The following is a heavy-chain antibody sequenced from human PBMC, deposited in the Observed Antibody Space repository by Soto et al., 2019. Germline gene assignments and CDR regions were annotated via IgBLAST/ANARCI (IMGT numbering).Heavy chain of an antibody. Sequence: ASVKVSCKASGYTFTSYDINWVRQATGQGLEWMGWMNPNSGNTGYAQKFQGRVTMTRNTSISTAYMELSSLRSEDTAVYYCARGLRSIVGGYYYYYYMDVWGKGTTVTVSS. CDR2: MNPNSGNT. J-gene: IGHJ6*03. V-gene: IGHV1-8*01. D-gene: IGHD3-16*01. CDR3: ARGLRSIVGGYYYYYYMDV. CDR1: GYTFTSYD.